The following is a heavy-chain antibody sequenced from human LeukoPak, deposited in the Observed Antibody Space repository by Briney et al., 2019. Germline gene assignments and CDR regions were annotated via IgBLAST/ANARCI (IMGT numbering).Heavy chain of an antibody. J-gene: IGHJ4*02. CDR1: GFTFSSYA. D-gene: IGHD5-18*01. V-gene: IGHV3-30-3*01. CDR2: ISYDGSNK. CDR3: ARERADTAMVTRRVFDY. Sequence: GGSLRLSCAASGFTFSSYAMHWVRQAPGKGLEWVAVISYDGSNKYYADSVKGRFTISGDNSKNTLYLQMNSLRAEDTAVYYCARERADTAMVTRRVFDYWGQGTLVTVSS.